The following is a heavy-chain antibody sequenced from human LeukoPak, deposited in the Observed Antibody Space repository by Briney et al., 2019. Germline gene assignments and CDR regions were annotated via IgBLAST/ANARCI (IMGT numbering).Heavy chain of an antibody. CDR3: ARQTGDNAFDI. CDR2: IYPGDSDT. J-gene: IGHJ3*02. Sequence: GESLKISCKASGYKFTSYWIGWVRQMPGKGLEYMGIIYPGDSDTRYSPSFQGQVTISADKSINTAYLQWNSLKASDTAMYYCARQTGDNAFDIWGRGTMVTVSS. CDR1: GYKFTSYW. V-gene: IGHV5-51*01. D-gene: IGHD7-27*01.